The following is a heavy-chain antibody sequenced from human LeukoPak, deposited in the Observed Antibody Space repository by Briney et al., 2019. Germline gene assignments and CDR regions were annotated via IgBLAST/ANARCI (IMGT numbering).Heavy chain of an antibody. V-gene: IGHV3-30*07. Sequence: PGRSLRLSCTASGFTLNRFAMHWVRQAPGKGLEWVALISYDGGKKWYADSVKGRFTISRDNSKNTLYLQMNSLRAEDTAVYYCAKVLHHQGSGWYLFGDYWGQGTLVTVSS. J-gene: IGHJ4*02. CDR2: ISYDGGKK. CDR3: AKVLHHQGSGWYLFGDY. D-gene: IGHD6-19*01. CDR1: GFTLNRFA.